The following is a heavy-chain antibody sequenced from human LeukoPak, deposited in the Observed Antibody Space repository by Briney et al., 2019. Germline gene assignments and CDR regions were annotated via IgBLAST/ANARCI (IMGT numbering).Heavy chain of an antibody. V-gene: IGHV3-48*03. CDR3: ARDLWFGENDYYYGMDV. Sequence: PGGSVRLSCEASGFTFSSYEMNWVRQAPGKGLEWVSYISSSGSTIYYAEYVKGRFTISRDNAKNSLYLQMNSLRAEDTAVYYCARDLWFGENDYYYGMDVWGKGTTVTVSS. J-gene: IGHJ6*04. D-gene: IGHD3-10*01. CDR1: GFTFSSYE. CDR2: ISSSGSTI.